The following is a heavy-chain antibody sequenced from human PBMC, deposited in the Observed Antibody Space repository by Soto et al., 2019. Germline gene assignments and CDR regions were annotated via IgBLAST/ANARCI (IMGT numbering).Heavy chain of an antibody. J-gene: IGHJ4*02. CDR2: ITGSGDRT. CDR3: ARMYSNSCDY. D-gene: IGHD6-13*01. CDR1: GFTFSTYA. V-gene: IGHV3-23*01. Sequence: EVQLLESGGDLVQPGGSLRLSCAASGFTFSTYAMRWVRQAPGKGLEWVSSITGSGDRTYYADSVKGRFTISRDNSQSTLHLQMNSLRAEDTAVYYCARMYSNSCDYWGQGTLVTVSS.